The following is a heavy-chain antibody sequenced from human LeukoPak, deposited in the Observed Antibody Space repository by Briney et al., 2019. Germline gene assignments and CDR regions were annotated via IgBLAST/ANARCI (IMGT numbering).Heavy chain of an antibody. CDR3: ARVGYASSAIYFQQ. CDR1: GGSISSYY. V-gene: IGHV4-59*01. Sequence: SETLSLTCTVSGGSISSYYWSWIRQPPGKGLEWIGYIYYSGSTNYNPSLKSRVTISVDTSKNQFSLKLSSVTAADTAVYYCARVGYASSAIYFQQWGQGTLVSVSS. CDR2: IYYSGST. J-gene: IGHJ1*01. D-gene: IGHD2-8*01.